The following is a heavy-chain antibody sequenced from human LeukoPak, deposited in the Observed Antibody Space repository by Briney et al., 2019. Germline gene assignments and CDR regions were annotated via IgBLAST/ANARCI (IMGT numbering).Heavy chain of an antibody. CDR3: ARGYSYGYGWFGP. V-gene: IGHV4-59*08. CDR2: IYYSGST. CDR1: GGSISSYY. Sequence: SETLSLTCTVSGGSISSYYWSWIRQPPGKGLEWIGYIYYSGSTNYNPSLKSRVTISVDTSKNQFSLKLSSVTAADTAAYYCARGYSYGYGWFGPWGQGTLVTVSS. J-gene: IGHJ5*02. D-gene: IGHD5-18*01.